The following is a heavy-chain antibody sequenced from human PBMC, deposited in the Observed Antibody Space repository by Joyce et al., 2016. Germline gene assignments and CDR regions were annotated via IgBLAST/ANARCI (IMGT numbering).Heavy chain of an antibody. CDR2: IFYSGKT. CDR3: ARDFYDSGSGYYYGMDV. J-gene: IGHJ6*02. Sequence: QVQLQESGPGLVKPGGTLSLTCTVSGDSLSTYDWTWIRQPPGKGLDWIGYIFYSGKTNYNPSLKSRVAISVDTSKNQFSLKLYSVTAADTAVYYCARDFYDSGSGYYYGMDVWGQGTTVTVSS. V-gene: IGHV4-59*01. D-gene: IGHD3-10*01. CDR1: GDSLSTYD.